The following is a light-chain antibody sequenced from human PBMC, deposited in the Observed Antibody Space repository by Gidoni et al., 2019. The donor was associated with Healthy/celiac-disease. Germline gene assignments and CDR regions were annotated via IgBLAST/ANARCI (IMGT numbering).Light chain of an antibody. Sequence: EIVLTQSPATLPLSPGERATLSCRASQSVSSSYLAWYQQKPGQAPRLLIYGASSRATGIPDRFSGSGSGTDFTLTISRLEPEDFAVYYCQQYGSSPPFTFGPGTKVDIK. CDR1: QSVSSSY. CDR3: QQYGSSPPFT. V-gene: IGKV3-20*01. CDR2: GAS. J-gene: IGKJ3*01.